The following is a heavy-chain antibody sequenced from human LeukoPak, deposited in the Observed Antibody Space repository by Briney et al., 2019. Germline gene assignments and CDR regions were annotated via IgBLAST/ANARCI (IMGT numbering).Heavy chain of an antibody. CDR3: ARMGCSSTSCYVGYYFDY. CDR1: GFTFSSYG. V-gene: IGHV3-30*03. D-gene: IGHD2-2*01. CDR2: ISYDGSNK. Sequence: GRSLRLSCAASGFTFSSYGMHWVRQAPGKGLEWVAVISYDGSNKYYADSVKGRFTISRDNAKNSLYLQMNSLRAEDTAVYYCARMGCSSTSCYVGYYFDYWGQGTLVTVSA. J-gene: IGHJ4*02.